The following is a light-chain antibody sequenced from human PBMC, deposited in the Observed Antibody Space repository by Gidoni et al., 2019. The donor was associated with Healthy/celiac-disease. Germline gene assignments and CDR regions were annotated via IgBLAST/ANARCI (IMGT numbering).Light chain of an antibody. CDR3: QQSYSTPRT. CDR1: QSISSY. J-gene: IGKJ2*01. CDR2: AAS. V-gene: IGKV1-39*01. Sequence: DIQMTQSPSSLSASVGDRVTITCRASQSISSYLHWYQQKPGKAPKLLIYAASSLQSGVPSRVSGSGSGTDFTLTISSLQPEDFATYHCQQSYSTPRTFGQGTKLEIK.